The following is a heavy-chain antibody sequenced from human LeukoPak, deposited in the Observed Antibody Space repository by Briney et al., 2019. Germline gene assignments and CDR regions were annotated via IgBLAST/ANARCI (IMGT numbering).Heavy chain of an antibody. CDR3: VKVGCSGGSCYWAYFQH. CDR1: GFTFSSYA. V-gene: IGHV3-64D*09. J-gene: IGHJ1*01. Sequence: PGGSLRLSCSASGFTFSSYAMHWVRQAPGKGLEYVSGISSNGDGTYYADSVKGRFIISRDNSKNTLYLQMSSLRAEDTAVYYCVKVGCSGGSCYWAYFQHWGQGTLVTVSS. CDR2: ISSNGDGT. D-gene: IGHD2-15*01.